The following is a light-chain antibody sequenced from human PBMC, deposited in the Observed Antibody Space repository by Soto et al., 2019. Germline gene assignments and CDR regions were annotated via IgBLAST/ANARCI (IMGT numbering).Light chain of an antibody. CDR3: NSYTGTSTLV. J-gene: IGLJ1*01. CDR1: SSDVGGYNF. Sequence: QSVLTQPASVSGSPGQSIAISCTGTSSDVGGYNFVSWYQQYPGKAPKLMIYEVSNRPSGVSNRFSGSKSGNTASLTISGLQAEDEADYYCNSYTGTSTLVFGTGTKGTVL. CDR2: EVS. V-gene: IGLV2-14*01.